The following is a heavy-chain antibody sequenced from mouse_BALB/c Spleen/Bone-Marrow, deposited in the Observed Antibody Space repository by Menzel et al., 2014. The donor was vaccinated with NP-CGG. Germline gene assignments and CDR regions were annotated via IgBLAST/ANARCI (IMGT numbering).Heavy chain of an antibody. CDR3: ARDRYDGAMDY. CDR2: IWGDGST. Sequence: VQVVESGPGLVAPSQSLSITCTVSGFSLTGYGVNWVRQPPGKGLEWLGMIWGDGSTDYNSALKSRLSISKDNSKGQVFLKMNSLQTDDTARYYCARDRYDGAMDYWGQGTSVTVSS. D-gene: IGHD2-14*01. J-gene: IGHJ4*01. CDR1: GFSLTGYG. V-gene: IGHV2-6-7*01.